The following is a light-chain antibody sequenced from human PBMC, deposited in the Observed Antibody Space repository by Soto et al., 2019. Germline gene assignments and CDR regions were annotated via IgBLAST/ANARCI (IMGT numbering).Light chain of an antibody. CDR3: QQYDRFPYS. CDR1: LSISSW. V-gene: IGKV1-5*03. CDR2: EAS. Sequence: DLQMTQSPSPLSASVGDTVSITCRASLSISSWLAWYQQKPGKAPKLLIYEASNLKSEVPSRFSGSGSGTDFTLTINGLQPDDFATYYCQQYDRFPYSFGPGTRLEIK. J-gene: IGKJ2*01.